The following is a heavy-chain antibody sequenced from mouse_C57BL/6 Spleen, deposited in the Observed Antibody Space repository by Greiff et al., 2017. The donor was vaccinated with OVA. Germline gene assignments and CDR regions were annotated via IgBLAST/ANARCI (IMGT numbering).Heavy chain of an antibody. Sequence: VKLMESGAELVRPGTSVKMSCKASGYTFTTYWIGWAKQRPGHGLEWIGDIYPGGGYTNYNEKFKGKATLTADKSSSTAYMQFSSLTSEDSAIYYCARSPYYYGRRGFDYWGQGTTLTVSS. CDR3: ARSPYYYGRRGFDY. V-gene: IGHV1-63*01. CDR1: GYTFTTYW. CDR2: IYPGGGYT. J-gene: IGHJ2*01. D-gene: IGHD1-1*01.